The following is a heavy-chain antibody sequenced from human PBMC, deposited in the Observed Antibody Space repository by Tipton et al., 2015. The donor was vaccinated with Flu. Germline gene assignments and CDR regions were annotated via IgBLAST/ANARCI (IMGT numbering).Heavy chain of an antibody. D-gene: IGHD1-26*01. CDR2: IIPIFGTA. Sequence: QSGAEVKKPGASVKVSCKASGYTFTSYGISWVRQAPGQGLEWMGGIIPIFGTANYAQKFQGRVTITADESTSTAYMELSSLRSEDTAVYYCARDREARPFDAFDIRGQGTMVTVSS. CDR3: ARDREARPFDAFDI. V-gene: IGHV1-69*13. CDR1: GYTFTSYG. J-gene: IGHJ3*02.